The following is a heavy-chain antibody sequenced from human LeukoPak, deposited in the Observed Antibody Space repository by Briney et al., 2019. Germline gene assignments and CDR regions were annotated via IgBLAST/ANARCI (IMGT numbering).Heavy chain of an antibody. D-gene: IGHD3-16*02. V-gene: IGHV4-34*01. CDR1: GGSFSGYY. Sequence: SETLSLTCAVYGGSFSGYYSSWIRQPPQKGLEWIGEINHSGSTNYNPSLKSRVTISVDTSKNQFYLKLSSVTAADTAVYYCARGHKGSGITFGGVIVPDYWGQGTLVTVSS. CDR3: ARGHKGSGITFGGVIVPDY. CDR2: INHSGST. J-gene: IGHJ4*02.